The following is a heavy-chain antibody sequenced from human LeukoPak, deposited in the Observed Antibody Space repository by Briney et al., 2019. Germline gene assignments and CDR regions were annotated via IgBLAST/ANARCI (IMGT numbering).Heavy chain of an antibody. CDR1: GFTLSDYY. V-gene: IGHV3-11*01. D-gene: IGHD2-21*02. CDR3: ARELVTAISYYFDY. J-gene: IGHJ4*02. CDR2: ISSSGSTI. Sequence: PGGSLRLSCAASGFTLSDYYMSWIRQAPGKGLEWVSYISSSGSTIYYADSVKGRSTISRDNAKNSLYLQMNSLRAEDTAVYYCARELVTAISYYFDYWGQGTLVTVSS.